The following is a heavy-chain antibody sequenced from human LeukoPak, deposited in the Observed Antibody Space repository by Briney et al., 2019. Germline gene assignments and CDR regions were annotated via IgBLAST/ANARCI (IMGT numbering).Heavy chain of an antibody. CDR1: GFTLRNYA. CDR3: ARRGLAAAGTSFDY. V-gene: IGHV3-23*01. Sequence: GGSLRLSCAASGFTLRNYAMSWVRQAPGKGLEWVSSIGAGDKYTYYGDSVKGRFTISRDNSKNTLYLQMNSLRAEDTAVYYCARRGLAAAGTSFDYWGQGTLVTVSS. D-gene: IGHD6-13*01. CDR2: IGAGDKYT. J-gene: IGHJ4*02.